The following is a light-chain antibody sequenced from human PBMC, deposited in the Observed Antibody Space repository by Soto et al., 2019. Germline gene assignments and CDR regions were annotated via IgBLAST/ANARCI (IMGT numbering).Light chain of an antibody. Sequence: EIVLTQSPGTLSLSPGERVTLSCRASQSVSSSYLAWYQQKPGQAPRLLIYGASRRATGIPDRFSGSGSGTDFTLTISRLEPEDFAVYFCQQCGGSPQTFGQGTKLEIK. J-gene: IGKJ2*01. CDR2: GAS. CDR3: QQCGGSPQT. V-gene: IGKV3-20*01. CDR1: QSVSSSY.